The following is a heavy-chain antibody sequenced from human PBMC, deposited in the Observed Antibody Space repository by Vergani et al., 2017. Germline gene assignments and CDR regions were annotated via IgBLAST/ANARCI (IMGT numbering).Heavy chain of an antibody. V-gene: IGHV3-23*01. CDR2: ISGHDHRT. Sequence: EVQLLESGGGSVQPGESLRLSCVASGFRFREHGMNWVRQAPGKGLEWVSGISGHDHRTLYADSVKGRFIISRDDSKNTLYLQMNSLRAEDTAVYYCQGLVIIPHHMDVWGKGTTVTVSS. D-gene: IGHD3/OR15-3a*01. CDR1: GFRFREHG. J-gene: IGHJ6*03. CDR3: QGLVIIPHHMDV.